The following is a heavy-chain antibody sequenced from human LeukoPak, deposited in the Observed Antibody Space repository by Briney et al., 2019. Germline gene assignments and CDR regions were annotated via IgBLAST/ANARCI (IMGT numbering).Heavy chain of an antibody. Sequence: PSETLSLTCTVSGGSISSYYWSWIRQPAGKGLEWIGRIYTSGSTNYNPSLKSRVTMSVDTSKNQFSLKLSSVTAADTAVYYCARQGAAAYQTSRLNWFDPWGQGTLVTVSS. CDR1: GGSISSYY. CDR2: IYTSGST. V-gene: IGHV4-4*07. D-gene: IGHD2-2*01. J-gene: IGHJ5*02. CDR3: ARQGAAAYQTSRLNWFDP.